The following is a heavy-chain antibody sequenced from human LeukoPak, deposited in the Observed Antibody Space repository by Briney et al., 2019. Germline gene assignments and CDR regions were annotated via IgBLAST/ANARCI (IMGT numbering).Heavy chain of an antibody. D-gene: IGHD5-12*01. V-gene: IGHV1-24*01. Sequence: ASVKVSCKVSGYTLTELSMHWVRQAPGKGLEWMGGFDPEDSETIYAQKFQGRVTMTEDTSTDTAYMELSGLRSEDTAVYYCARGRSTGYPYYFEYLGQGTLVTVSS. CDR1: GYTLTELS. CDR2: FDPEDSET. CDR3: ARGRSTGYPYYFEY. J-gene: IGHJ4*02.